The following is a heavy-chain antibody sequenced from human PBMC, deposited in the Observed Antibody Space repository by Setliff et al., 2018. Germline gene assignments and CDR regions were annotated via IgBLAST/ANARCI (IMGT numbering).Heavy chain of an antibody. J-gene: IGHJ6*03. CDR2: IYTSWST. CDR3: AGARKLDYYYYMDV. Sequence: SETLSLTCTVSGDSISSRRSYWGWFRQPAGKGLEWIGQIYTSWSTNYNPSLKSRVTMSVDTSKYQFSLKVSSVTAADTAVYYCAGARKLDYYYYMDVWGKGTTVTVSS. CDR1: GDSISSRRSY. V-gene: IGHV4-61*09.